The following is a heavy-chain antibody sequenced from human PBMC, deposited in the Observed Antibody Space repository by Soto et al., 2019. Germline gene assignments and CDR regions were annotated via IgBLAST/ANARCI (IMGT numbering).Heavy chain of an antibody. J-gene: IGHJ3*02. Sequence: QVQLVQSGAEVKKPGSSVKVSCKASGGTFSSYAISWVRQAPGQGLEWMGGIIPIFGTANYAQKFQGRVTMTAVESTSTAYIELSSLRSEDTAVYYCAREGIDSSCDHDAFDIWGQGTMVTVSS. D-gene: IGHD6-19*01. CDR3: AREGIDSSCDHDAFDI. CDR2: IIPIFGTA. V-gene: IGHV1-69*01. CDR1: GGTFSSYA.